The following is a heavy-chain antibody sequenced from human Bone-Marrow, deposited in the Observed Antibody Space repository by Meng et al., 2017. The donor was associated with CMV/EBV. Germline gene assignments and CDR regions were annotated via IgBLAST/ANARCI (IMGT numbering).Heavy chain of an antibody. CDR2: INHSGST. CDR3: ARATYYYDSTPFDI. J-gene: IGHJ3*02. Sequence: SETLSLTCAVYGGSFSGYYWSWIRQPPGKGLEWIGEINHSGSTNYNPSLKSRVTISVDTSKNQFSLKLSSVTAADTAVYYCARATYYYDSTPFDIWGQGTMVTVSS. V-gene: IGHV4-34*01. CDR1: GGSFSGYY. D-gene: IGHD3-22*01.